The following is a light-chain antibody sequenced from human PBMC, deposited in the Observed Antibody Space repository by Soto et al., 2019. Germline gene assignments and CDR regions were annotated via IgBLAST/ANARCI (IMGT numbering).Light chain of an antibody. CDR3: CSYAGSSV. J-gene: IGLJ1*01. Sequence: QSFLAQPASVSGSPGQSITISCTGTSSDVGSYNLVSWYQQHPGKAPKLMIYEGSKRPSGVSNRFSGSKSGNTASLTISGLQAEDEADYYCCSYAGSSVFGTGTKVTVL. V-gene: IGLV2-23*01. CDR2: EGS. CDR1: SSDVGSYNL.